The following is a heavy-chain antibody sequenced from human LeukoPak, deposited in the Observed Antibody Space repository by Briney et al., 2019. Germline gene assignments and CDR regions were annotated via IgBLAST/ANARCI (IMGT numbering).Heavy chain of an antibody. CDR1: GYTFTSYD. CDR3: ARAGDVHSSYNI. V-gene: IGHV1-18*01. CDR2: ISAYNGNR. Sequence: ASVKVSCKASGYTFTSYDINWVRQATGQGLEWMGWISAYNGNRNTAERFQGRITMTTDTSTSTGYMELRSLRSDDTAVYYRARAGDVHSSYNIWGQGTQVTVSS. J-gene: IGHJ4*02. D-gene: IGHD2-2*02.